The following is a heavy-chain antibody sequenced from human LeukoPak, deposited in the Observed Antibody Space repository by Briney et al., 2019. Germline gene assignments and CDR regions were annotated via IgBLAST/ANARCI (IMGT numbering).Heavy chain of an antibody. V-gene: IGHV4-39*07. D-gene: IGHD3-10*01. CDR1: GDSIIGYY. CDR2: IYYTGNA. J-gene: IGHJ3*02. Sequence: SETLSLTCSISGDSIIGYYWGWIRQPPGKGLEWIGNIYYTGNAYYNSSLKSRVTISLDTSKNQFSLKVISMTAADTAAYYCTKSDGYGLIRICGRGTMVTVSS. CDR3: TKSDGYGLIRI.